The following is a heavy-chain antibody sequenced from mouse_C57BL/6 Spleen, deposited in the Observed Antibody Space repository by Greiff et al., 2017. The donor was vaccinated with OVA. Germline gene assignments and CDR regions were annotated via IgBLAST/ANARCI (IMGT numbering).Heavy chain of an antibody. J-gene: IGHJ4*01. CDR3: ARDGVYYAMDY. CDR2: INYDGSST. CDR1: GFTFSDYY. V-gene: IGHV5-16*01. Sequence: EVKLVESEGGLVQPGSSMKLSCTASGFTFSDYYMAWVRQVPEKGLEWVANINYDGSSTYYLDSLKSRFIISRDNAKNILYLQMSRLKYEDTATYYCARDGVYYAMDYWGQGTSVTVAS.